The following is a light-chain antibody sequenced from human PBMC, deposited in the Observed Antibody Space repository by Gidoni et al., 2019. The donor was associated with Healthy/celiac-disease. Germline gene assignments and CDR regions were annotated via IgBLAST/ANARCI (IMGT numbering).Light chain of an antibody. CDR1: SSDVGGYNY. CDR3: SSYTSSSTVV. Sequence: QSALTQPASVSGSPGQSITISCTGTSSDVGGYNYVSWYQQHPGKATKLMIYEVSNRPSGVSTRFSGSKSGNTASLTISGLQAEDEADYYCSSYTSSSTVVFGGGTKLTV. CDR2: EVS. V-gene: IGLV2-14*01. J-gene: IGLJ2*01.